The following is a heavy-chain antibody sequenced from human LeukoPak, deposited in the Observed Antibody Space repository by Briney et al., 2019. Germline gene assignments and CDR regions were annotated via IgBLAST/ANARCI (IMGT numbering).Heavy chain of an antibody. CDR2: IYYSGST. Sequence: PSETLSLTCAVYGGSFSGYYWSWIRQPPGKGLEWIGYIYYSGSTNYNPSLKSRVTISVDTSKNQFSLKLSSVTAADTAVYYCARAHYYGSGSYYSPPYGMDVWGQGTTVTVSS. J-gene: IGHJ6*02. CDR3: ARAHYYGSGSYYSPPYGMDV. V-gene: IGHV4-59*01. CDR1: GGSFSGYY. D-gene: IGHD3-10*01.